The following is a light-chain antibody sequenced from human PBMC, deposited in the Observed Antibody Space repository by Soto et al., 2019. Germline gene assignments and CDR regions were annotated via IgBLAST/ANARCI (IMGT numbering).Light chain of an antibody. J-gene: IGLJ1*01. V-gene: IGLV2-11*01. CDR3: SSYTSSSTPV. CDR2: DVY. Sequence: QSALTQPRSVSGSPGQSVTISCTGSSSDVGAYNYVSWYQQLPGKAPKFMIYDVYKRPSGVPDRFSGSKSDNTASLTISGLQAEDEADYYCSSYTSSSTPVFGTGTKLTVL. CDR1: SSDVGAYNY.